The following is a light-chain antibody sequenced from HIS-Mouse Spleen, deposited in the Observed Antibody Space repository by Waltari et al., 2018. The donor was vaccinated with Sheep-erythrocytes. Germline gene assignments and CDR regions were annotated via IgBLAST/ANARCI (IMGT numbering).Light chain of an antibody. CDR1: KLGDKY. V-gene: IGLV3-1*01. Sequence: SSELTQPPSVSVSPGQTASITCSGDKLGDKYSCWYQQKPGQSPVLVIYQDTNRPSGIPGRFPGSNSGNTATLTISGTQAMDEADYYCQAWDSSIVVFGGGTKLTVL. CDR3: QAWDSSIVV. J-gene: IGLJ2*01. CDR2: QDT.